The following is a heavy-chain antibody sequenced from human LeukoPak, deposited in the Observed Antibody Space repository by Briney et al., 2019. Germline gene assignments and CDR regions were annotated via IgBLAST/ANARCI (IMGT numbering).Heavy chain of an antibody. J-gene: IGHJ5*02. CDR1: GGSISSYY. CDR3: ARQREIVATDENGFGP. V-gene: IGHV4-59*08. Sequence: SETLFLTCTVSGGSISSYYWSWIRQPPGKGLEWIGYIYYSGSTNYNPSLKSRVTISVDTSKNQFSLKLSSVTSADVAVDYCARQREIVATDENGFGPLGQGTLVIV. CDR2: IYYSGST. D-gene: IGHD2-15*01.